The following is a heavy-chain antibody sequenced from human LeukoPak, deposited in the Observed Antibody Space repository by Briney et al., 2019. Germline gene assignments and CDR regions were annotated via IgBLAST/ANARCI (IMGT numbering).Heavy chain of an antibody. J-gene: IGHJ4*02. CDR3: ARTMNRVTTVTYFDY. CDR2: IYYSGST. D-gene: IGHD4-17*01. CDR1: GGSISSYY. V-gene: IGHV4-59*01. Sequence: SETLSLTCTVSGGSISSYYWSWIRQPPGKGLEWIGYIYYSGSTNYNPSLKSRVTISVDTSKNQFSLKLSSVTAADTAVYYCARTMNRVTTVTYFDYWGQGTLVTVSS.